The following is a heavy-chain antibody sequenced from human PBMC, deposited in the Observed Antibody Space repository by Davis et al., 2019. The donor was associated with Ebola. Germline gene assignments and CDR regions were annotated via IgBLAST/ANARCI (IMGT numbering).Heavy chain of an antibody. V-gene: IGHV3-30*03. CDR3: ARDRPHYYGSGKDGMDV. CDR1: GFTFSSYG. Sequence: PGGSLRLSCAASGFTFSSYGMHWVRQAPGKGLEWVAVISYDGSNKYYADSVKGRFTISRDNSKNTLYLQMNSLRAEDTAVYYCARDRPHYYGSGKDGMDVWGQGTTVTVSS. CDR2: ISYDGSNK. J-gene: IGHJ6*02. D-gene: IGHD3-10*01.